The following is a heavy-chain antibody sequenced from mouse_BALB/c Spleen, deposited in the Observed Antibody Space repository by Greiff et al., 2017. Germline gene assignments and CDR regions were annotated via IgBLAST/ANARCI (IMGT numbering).Heavy chain of an antibody. J-gene: IGHJ2*01. CDR2: ISSGGSYT. Sequence: EVKLMESGGDLVKPGGSLKLSCAASGFTFSSYGMSWVRQTPDKRLEWVATISSGGSYTYYPDSVKGRFTISRDNAKNTLYLQMSSLKSEDTAMYYCARLEGVYYFDYWGQGTTLTVSS. CDR3: ARLEGVYYFDY. V-gene: IGHV5-6*01. D-gene: IGHD3-3*01. CDR1: GFTFSSYG.